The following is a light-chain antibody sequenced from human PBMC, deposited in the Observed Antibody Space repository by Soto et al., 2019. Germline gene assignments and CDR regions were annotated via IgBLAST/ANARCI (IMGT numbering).Light chain of an antibody. CDR3: QQYYGTPVT. Sequence: DIVMTQSPDSLAVSLGERATINCKSSQTVFYSSNNKNYLAWYQQKPGQPPKLLIYWASARDSGVPDRFSGSGSGTDFTLTISILQAEDVAIYYFQQYYGTPVTFGQGTKVEIK. J-gene: IGKJ1*01. CDR2: WAS. V-gene: IGKV4-1*01. CDR1: QTVFYSSNNKNY.